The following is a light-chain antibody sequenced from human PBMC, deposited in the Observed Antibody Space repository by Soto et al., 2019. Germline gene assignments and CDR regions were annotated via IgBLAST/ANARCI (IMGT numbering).Light chain of an antibody. Sequence: EIVLTQSPGTLSLSPGEGATLSCRASQSISSSYLAWYQQKPGQAPRLLIYAASSRATGIPDRFSGSGSGTDFPLTIGGLEPEVFAVYYCRLYNSPPRTFGKGTK. J-gene: IGKJ1*01. CDR2: AAS. CDR1: QSISSSY. V-gene: IGKV3-20*01. CDR3: RLYNSPPRT.